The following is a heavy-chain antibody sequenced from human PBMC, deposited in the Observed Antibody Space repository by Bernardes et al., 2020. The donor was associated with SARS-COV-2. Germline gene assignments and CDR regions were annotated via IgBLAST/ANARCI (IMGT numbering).Heavy chain of an antibody. CDR2: ISYDGSNK. CDR1: GFTFSSYA. CDR3: AREWEDYTSSLFDY. Sequence: GSLRLSCAASGFTFSSYAMHWVRQAPGKGLEWVALISYDGSNKYYADSVKGRFTISRDNSKNTLYLQMNSLRAEDTAVYYCAREWEDYTSSLFDYWGQGTLVTVSS. J-gene: IGHJ4*02. D-gene: IGHD1-26*01. V-gene: IGHV3-30-3*01.